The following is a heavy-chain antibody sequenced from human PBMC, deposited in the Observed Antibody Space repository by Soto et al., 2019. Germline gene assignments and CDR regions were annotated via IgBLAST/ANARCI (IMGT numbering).Heavy chain of an antibody. CDR3: GSGYLGGVPYYYSREA. D-gene: IGHD3-22*01. CDR2: IYSGGST. V-gene: IGHV3-66*01. J-gene: IGHJ6*03. CDR1: GFTVSSNY. Sequence: PGGSLRLSCAASGFTVSSNYMSWVRQAPGKGLEWVSVIYSGGSTYYADSVKGRFTISRDNSKNTLYLQMNSLRAEDTAVYYCGSGYLGGVPYYYSREAGGKGPTVPV.